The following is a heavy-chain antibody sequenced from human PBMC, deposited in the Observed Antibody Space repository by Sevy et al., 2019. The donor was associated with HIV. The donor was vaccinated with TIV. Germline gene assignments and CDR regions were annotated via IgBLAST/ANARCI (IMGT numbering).Heavy chain of an antibody. Sequence: ASVKVSCKASGYTFTGYYMHWVRQAPGQGLEWMGWINQNTSATNYAQKFRGRVTMTRDTSISTAYMELSSLRSDDTAVYYCTRDRQHSRDIWGHGTMVTVSS. CDR1: GYTFTGYY. D-gene: IGHD3-3*02. V-gene: IGHV1-2*02. CDR2: INQNTSAT. J-gene: IGHJ3*02. CDR3: TRDRQHSRDI.